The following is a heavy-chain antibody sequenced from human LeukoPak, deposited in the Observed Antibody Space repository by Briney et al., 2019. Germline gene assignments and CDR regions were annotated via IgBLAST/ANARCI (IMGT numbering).Heavy chain of an antibody. V-gene: IGHV4-39*01. CDR1: GGSISSSSYH. CDR3: ARQGHLYYFDY. CDR2: IYYSGRT. J-gene: IGHJ4*02. Sequence: SETLSLTYTVSGGSISSSSYHWGWIRQPPGKGLEWIGSIYYSGRTYYNPSLKSRVTISVDTSKNQLSLKLSSVTAADTAVYYCARQGHLYYFDYWGQGTLVTVSS.